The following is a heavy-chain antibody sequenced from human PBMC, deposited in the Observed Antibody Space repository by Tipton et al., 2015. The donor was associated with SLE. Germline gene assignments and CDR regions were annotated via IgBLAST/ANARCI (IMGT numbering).Heavy chain of an antibody. V-gene: IGHV4-34*01. D-gene: IGHD2-8*01. CDR1: GGSLSGDS. CDR3: ARGGASVLIRNCYFDY. Sequence: TLSLTCAVYGGSLSGDSWSWVRQPPGKGLEWIGEINRSGRTNYNPSLKSRVSISVDTSKNQFFLNLRSVTAADTAVYFCARGGASVLIRNCYFDYWGQGSLVTVSS. J-gene: IGHJ4*02. CDR2: INRSGRT.